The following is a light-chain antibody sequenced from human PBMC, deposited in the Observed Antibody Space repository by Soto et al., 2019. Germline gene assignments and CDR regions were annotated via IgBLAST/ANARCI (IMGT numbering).Light chain of an antibody. J-gene: IGKJ3*01. V-gene: IGKV1-39*01. CDR2: AAS. CDR3: QQSYSTPFT. CDR1: QSISSY. Sequence: DIQMTQAPSSLSASVGDRVTITFRASQSISSYLKWYQQKPGKAPKLLIYAASSLQSGIPSRFSCSGSGTDLTLTISSLPPEDFATYSCQQSYSTPFTFGPGTKVDIK.